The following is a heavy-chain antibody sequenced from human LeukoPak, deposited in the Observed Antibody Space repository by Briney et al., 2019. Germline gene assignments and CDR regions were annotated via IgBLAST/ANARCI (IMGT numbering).Heavy chain of an antibody. D-gene: IGHD3-22*01. CDR1: GGTFSSYA. V-gene: IGHV1-69*05. J-gene: IGHJ4*02. CDR3: ASSWTYYYDSSGYYYGY. Sequence: SVKVSCKTSGGTFSSYAISWVRQAPGQGLEWMGRIIPIFGTANYAQKFQGRVTITTDESTSTAYMELSSLRSEDTAVYYCASSWTYYYDSSGYYYGYWGQGTLVTVSS. CDR2: IIPIFGTA.